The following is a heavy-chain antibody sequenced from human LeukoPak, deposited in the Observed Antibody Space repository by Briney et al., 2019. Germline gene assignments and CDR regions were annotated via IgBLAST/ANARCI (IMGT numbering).Heavy chain of an antibody. V-gene: IGHV3-20*04. CDR1: GFTFDDYG. D-gene: IGHD3-16*01. CDR3: ARVGGFYDYVWGSYNDY. CDR2: IGRTT. J-gene: IGHJ4*02. Sequence: GSLRLSCVASGFTFDDYGMSWVRQAPGKGLEWVSGIGRTTDYADSVKGRFIISRDNAKNSLFLQMNSLRAEETALYYCARVGGFYDYVWGSYNDYWGQGALVTVSS.